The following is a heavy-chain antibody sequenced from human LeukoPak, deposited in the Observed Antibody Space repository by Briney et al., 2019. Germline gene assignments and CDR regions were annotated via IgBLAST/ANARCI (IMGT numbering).Heavy chain of an antibody. J-gene: IGHJ3*02. CDR3: ASSGRSTEYYDILTPYAFDI. CDR2: IIPILGIA. CDR1: GGTFSSYA. V-gene: IGHV1-69*04. D-gene: IGHD3-9*01. Sequence: SVEVSCKASGGTFSSYAISWVRQAPGQGLEWMGRIIPILGIANYAQKFQGRVTITADKSTSTAYMELSSLRSEDTAVYYCASSGRSTEYYDILTPYAFDIWGQGTMVTVSS.